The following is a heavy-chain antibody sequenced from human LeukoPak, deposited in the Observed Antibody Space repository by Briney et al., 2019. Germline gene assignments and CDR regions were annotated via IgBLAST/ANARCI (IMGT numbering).Heavy chain of an antibody. CDR2: ISGSGGST. CDR1: GFTFSSYA. Sequence: QSGGSLRLSCAASGFTFSSYAMSWVRQAPGKGLEWVSAISGSGGSTYYADSVKGRFAISRDNSKNTLYLQMNSLRAEDTAVYYCAKLGVGPPAAPLDYWGQGTLVTVSS. D-gene: IGHD2-2*01. J-gene: IGHJ4*02. V-gene: IGHV3-23*01. CDR3: AKLGVGPPAAPLDY.